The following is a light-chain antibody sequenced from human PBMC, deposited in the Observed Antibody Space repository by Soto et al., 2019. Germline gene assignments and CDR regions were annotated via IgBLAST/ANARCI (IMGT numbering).Light chain of an antibody. Sequence: EIVLTQPPATLSLSPGERATLSCRASQSVSSYLAWYQQKPGQAPRLLIYDASNRAAGIPARFSGSGSGTDFPLTISSLEPEDFAVYYCQQRSNWPPSTFGQGTKLEIK. CDR1: QSVSSY. CDR2: DAS. V-gene: IGKV3-11*01. J-gene: IGKJ2*01. CDR3: QQRSNWPPST.